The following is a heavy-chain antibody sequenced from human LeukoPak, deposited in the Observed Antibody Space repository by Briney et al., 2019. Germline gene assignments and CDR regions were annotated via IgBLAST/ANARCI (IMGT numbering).Heavy chain of an antibody. Sequence: GGSLRLSCAASGFTFSSYEMNWVRQAPGKGLEWVSYISSSGSTIYYADSVKGRFTISRGNAKNSLYLQMNSLRAEDTAVYYCARASSGRGYYYYYMDVWGKGTTVTVSS. CDR2: ISSSGSTI. CDR1: GFTFSSYE. J-gene: IGHJ6*03. CDR3: ARASSGRGYYYYYMDV. V-gene: IGHV3-48*03. D-gene: IGHD6-19*01.